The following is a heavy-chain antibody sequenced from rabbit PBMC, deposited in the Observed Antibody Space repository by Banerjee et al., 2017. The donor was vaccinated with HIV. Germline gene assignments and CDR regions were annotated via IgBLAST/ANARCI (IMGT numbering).Heavy chain of an antibody. CDR1: GIDFSSYYY. Sequence: QQQLEESGGGLVKPGGTLTLTCKASGIDFSSYYYMCWVRQAPGKGLEWIACIYAGSSGSTYYASWAKGRFTISKTSSTTVTLQMTSLTAADTATYFCAREYPGSSGYWGLWGPGTLVTVS. J-gene: IGHJ4*01. D-gene: IGHD1-1*01. V-gene: IGHV1S45*01. CDR3: AREYPGSSGYWGL. CDR2: IYAGSSGST.